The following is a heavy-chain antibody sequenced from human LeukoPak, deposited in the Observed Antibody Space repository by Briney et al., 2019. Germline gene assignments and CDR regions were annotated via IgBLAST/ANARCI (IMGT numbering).Heavy chain of an antibody. CDR1: GGSIGTFC. J-gene: IGHJ5*02. CDR2: IHHSGNT. D-gene: IGHD3/OR15-3a*01. CDR3: ARDHEVDTYAFSAWIDT. Sequence: PSETLSLTCTVSGGSIGTFCWSWIRQPPGKGLEWIGYIHHSGNTNYNPSLESRVTISLHRSKNQFSLRLNSVTDADTAVYYCARDHEVDTYAFSAWIDTWGQGTPVTVSS. V-gene: IGHV4-59*01.